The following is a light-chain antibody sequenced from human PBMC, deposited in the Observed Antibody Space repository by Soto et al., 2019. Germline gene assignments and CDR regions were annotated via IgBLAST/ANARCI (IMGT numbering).Light chain of an antibody. V-gene: IGKV3-20*01. J-gene: IGKJ2*01. CDR2: GAS. CDR1: QSVSSNY. CDR3: QPYGTSPYT. Sequence: IVLTQSPGTLSLSPGERATLSCRASQSVSSNYLAWYHQKPGQAPRLLIYGASSRATDIPDRFSGSGSGTDFTLTISRLEPEDFAMYYCQPYGTSPYTFGQGTNLEIK.